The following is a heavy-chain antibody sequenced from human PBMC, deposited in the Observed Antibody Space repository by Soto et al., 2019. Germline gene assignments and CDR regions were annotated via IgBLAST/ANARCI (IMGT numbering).Heavy chain of an antibody. CDR3: ATSAYYDSSNGYFDY. CDR1: GYTLTELS. Sequence: ASVKVSCKVSGYTLTELSMHWVRQAPGKGLEWMGGFDPEDGETIYAQKFQGRVTMTEDTSTDTAYMELTSLRSEDTAVYYCATSAYYDSSNGYFDYWGQGTLVTVSS. CDR2: FDPEDGET. V-gene: IGHV1-24*01. D-gene: IGHD3-22*01. J-gene: IGHJ4*02.